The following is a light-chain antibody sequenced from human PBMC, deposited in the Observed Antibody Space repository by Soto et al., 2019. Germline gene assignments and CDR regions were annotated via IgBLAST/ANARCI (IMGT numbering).Light chain of an antibody. V-gene: IGKV1-39*01. J-gene: IGKJ2*01. Sequence: DIQMTQSPSSLSVSVGDRVTITCRASQNINRYLNWYQQKPGRAPKVLIFAASSLQSGVASRCSGSGSGTHFSLSISSLQPEDFATCYCQQSSTPPYTFGPGTKLEI. CDR1: QNINRY. CDR3: QQSSTPPYT. CDR2: AAS.